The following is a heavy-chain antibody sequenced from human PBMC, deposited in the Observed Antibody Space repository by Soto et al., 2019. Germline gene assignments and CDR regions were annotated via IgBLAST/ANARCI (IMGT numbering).Heavy chain of an antibody. V-gene: IGHV6-1*01. J-gene: IGHJ3*02. Sequence: PWQTHSLTCAISGDRVSSNSAAWNWIRQSPSRGLEWLGRTYYRSKWYNDYAVSVKSRITINPDTSKNQFSLQLNSVTPEDTAVYYCARAMRLDWGHPTWDIWGQGTMLTVSS. CDR3: ARAMRLDWGHPTWDI. D-gene: IGHD7-27*01. CDR1: GDRVSSNSAA. CDR2: TYYRSKWYN.